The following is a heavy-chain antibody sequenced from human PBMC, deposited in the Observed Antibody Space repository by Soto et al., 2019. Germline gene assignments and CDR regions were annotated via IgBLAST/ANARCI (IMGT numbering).Heavy chain of an antibody. CDR2: INSDGSST. J-gene: IGHJ4*02. CDR3: ARRGAVAGLHY. CDR1: GFTFSSYW. Sequence: EVQLVESGGGLVQPGGSLRVSCAASGFTFSSYWMHWVRQAPGKGLVWVSRINSDGSSTSYADSVKGRFTISRDNAKNTLYLQMTSLRAGDTAIYFSARRGAVAGLHYWGQGTLVTVSS. V-gene: IGHV3-74*01. D-gene: IGHD6-19*01.